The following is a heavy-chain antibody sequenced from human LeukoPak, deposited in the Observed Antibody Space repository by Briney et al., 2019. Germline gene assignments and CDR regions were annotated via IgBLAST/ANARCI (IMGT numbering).Heavy chain of an antibody. D-gene: IGHD3-10*01. CDR3: AREGRESQGFDY. Sequence: VGSLRLSCAASGFTFSNYWMTWVRQAPGKGLEWVANIKQGGSEKYYVDSVKGRFTVSRDNAKDSLYLQMNSLRAEDTAVYYCAREGRESQGFDYWGQGTLVTVSS. J-gene: IGHJ4*02. CDR1: GFTFSNYW. V-gene: IGHV3-7*05. CDR2: IKQGGSEK.